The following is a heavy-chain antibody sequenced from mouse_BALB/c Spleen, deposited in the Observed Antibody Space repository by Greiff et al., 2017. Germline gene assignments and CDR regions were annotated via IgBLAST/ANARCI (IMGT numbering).Heavy chain of an antibody. Sequence: VKLVESDAELVKPGASVKISCKASGYTFTDHAIHWVKQTPVHGLEWIGAIDPETGGTAYNQKFKGKATLTADKSSSTAYMELRSLTSEDSAVYYCARLPPYAMDYWGQGTSVTVSS. V-gene: IGHV1-15*01. CDR2: IDPETGGT. CDR3: ARLPPYAMDY. J-gene: IGHJ4*01. CDR1: GYTFTDHA.